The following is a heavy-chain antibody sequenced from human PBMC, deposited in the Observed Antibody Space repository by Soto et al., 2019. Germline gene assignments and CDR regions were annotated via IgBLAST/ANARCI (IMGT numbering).Heavy chain of an antibody. D-gene: IGHD3-16*01. CDR2: ISWNSGSI. Sequence: GGSLRLSCAASAFTFVYYEKQWVRQAPGKGLEWVSGISWNSGSIGYADSVKGRFTISRDNAKNTLNLQMSSLRAEDTAVYYCARDLWGFESWGQGTLVTVSS. CDR1: AFTFVYYE. J-gene: IGHJ4*02. CDR3: ARDLWGFES. V-gene: IGHV3-9*01.